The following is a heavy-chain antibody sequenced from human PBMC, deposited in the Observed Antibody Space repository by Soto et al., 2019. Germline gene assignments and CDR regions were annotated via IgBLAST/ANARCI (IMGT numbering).Heavy chain of an antibody. CDR3: TTIGSRWGA. CDR2: IKSKTDGGTI. D-gene: IGHD6-13*01. Sequence: EVQLVESGGGLVKPGGSLRLSCAASSFTFSNAWMNWVRQAPGKGLEWVGRIKSKTDGGTIDYAAPVKGRFTISRDDSKNTLFLQMNSPKTEDPAMYFRTTIGSRWGAWGQGTLVTVSS. V-gene: IGHV3-15*07. CDR1: SFTFSNAW. J-gene: IGHJ1*01.